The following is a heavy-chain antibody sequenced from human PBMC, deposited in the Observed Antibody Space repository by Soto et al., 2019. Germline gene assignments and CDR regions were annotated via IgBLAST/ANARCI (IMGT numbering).Heavy chain of an antibody. CDR3: ASPRLDSSGYYYFDY. D-gene: IGHD3-22*01. CDR1: RFTFSSYW. Sequence: GGSLRLSCAASRFTFSSYWMSWVRQAPGKGLEWVANIKQDGSEKYYVDSVKGRFTISRDNAKNSLYLQMNSLRAEDTAVYYCASPRLDSSGYYYFDYWGQGTLVTVSS. V-gene: IGHV3-7*03. J-gene: IGHJ4*02. CDR2: IKQDGSEK.